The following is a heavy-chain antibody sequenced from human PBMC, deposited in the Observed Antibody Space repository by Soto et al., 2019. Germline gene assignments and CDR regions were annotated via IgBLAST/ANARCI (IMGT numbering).Heavy chain of an antibody. CDR2: ISDSGSTI. CDR1: GFTFSDYY. V-gene: IGHV3-11*01. D-gene: IGHD3-16*01. Sequence: QMQLVQSGGGLVKPGGSLTLSCKASGFTFSDYYMIWVRQTPGKGLEWLSYISDSGSTIYYADSVRARFTIFRENAANSVYLQLDGLTDGDTAFYYCAGGGSGLTRGGWLGPWGQGSLVTVSA. J-gene: IGHJ5*02. CDR3: AGGGSGLTRGGWLGP.